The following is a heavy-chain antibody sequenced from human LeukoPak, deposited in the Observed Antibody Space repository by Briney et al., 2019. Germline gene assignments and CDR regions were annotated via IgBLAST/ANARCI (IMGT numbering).Heavy chain of an antibody. V-gene: IGHV4-39*07. CDR2: VYYNGNT. J-gene: IGHJ4*02. D-gene: IGHD3-22*01. CDR3: ARDSYYSDSSGYYSPPPH. Sequence: SETLSLTCTVSGGSISNSNYYWGWIRQPPGKGLEWIGSVYYNGNTYYNPSLKSRVTISVDTSKKQFSLKLSSVTAADTAVYYCARDSYYSDSSGYYSPPPHWGQGTLVTVSS. CDR1: GGSISNSNYY.